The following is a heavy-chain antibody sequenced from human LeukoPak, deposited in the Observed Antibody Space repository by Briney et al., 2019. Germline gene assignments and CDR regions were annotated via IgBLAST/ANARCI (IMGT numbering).Heavy chain of an antibody. CDR1: GFTFSSYG. J-gene: IGHJ4*02. CDR2: IRYDGSNK. D-gene: IGHD5-24*01. CDR3: AKDPERWLQLRLGFSD. Sequence: GGSLRLSCAASGFTFSSYGMHWVRQAPGKGLEWVAFIRYDGSNKYYADSVKGRFTISRDNAKNTLYLQMNSLRAEDTAVYYCAKDPERWLQLRLGFSDWGQGTLVTVSS. V-gene: IGHV3-30*02.